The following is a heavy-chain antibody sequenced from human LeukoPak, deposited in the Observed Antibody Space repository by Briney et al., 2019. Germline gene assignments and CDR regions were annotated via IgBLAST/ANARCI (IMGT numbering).Heavy chain of an antibody. V-gene: IGHV1-24*01. CDR2: FDPEDGET. CDR3: ATLLHVQIVPQYWFDP. Sequence: GASVKVSCKVSGYTLTELSMHWVRQAPRKGLEWMGGFDPEDGETIYAQKFQGRVTMTEDTSTDTAYMELSSLRSEDTAVYYCATLLHVQIVPQYWFDPWGQGTLVTVSS. D-gene: IGHD2-2*01. J-gene: IGHJ5*02. CDR1: GYTLTELS.